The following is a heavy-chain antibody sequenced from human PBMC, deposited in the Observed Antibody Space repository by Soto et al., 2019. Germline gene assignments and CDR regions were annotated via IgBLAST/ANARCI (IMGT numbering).Heavy chain of an antibody. CDR2: IYYSGST. J-gene: IGHJ4*02. CDR1: GGSISSGDYY. Sequence: QVQLQESGPGLVKPSQTLSLTCTVSGGSISSGDYYWSWIRQPPGKGLEWIGYIYYSGSTYYNPALKSRVTISVHTSKNQFSLKLSSVTAADTAVYYCAGVNYGSGSSFDYWGQGTLVTVSS. D-gene: IGHD3-10*01. CDR3: AGVNYGSGSSFDY. V-gene: IGHV4-30-4*01.